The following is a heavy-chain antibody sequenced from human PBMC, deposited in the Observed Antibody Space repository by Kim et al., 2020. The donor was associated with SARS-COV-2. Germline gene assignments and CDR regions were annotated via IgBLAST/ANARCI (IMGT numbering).Heavy chain of an antibody. CDR1: GGTFSSYA. CDR2: IIPIFGTA. Sequence: SVKVSCKASGGTFSSYAISWVRQAPGQGLEWMGGIIPIFGTANYAQKFQGRVTITADESTSTAYMELSSLRSEDTAVYYCARDRGIAAYPGWRYGMDVWGQGTTVTVSS. CDR3: ARDRGIAAYPGWRYGMDV. V-gene: IGHV1-69*01. D-gene: IGHD6-13*01. J-gene: IGHJ6*02.